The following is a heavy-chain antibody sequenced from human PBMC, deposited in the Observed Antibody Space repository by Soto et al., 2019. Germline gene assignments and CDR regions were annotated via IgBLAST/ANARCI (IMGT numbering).Heavy chain of an antibody. V-gene: IGHV3-23*01. D-gene: IGHD2-15*01. Sequence: EVQLLESGGGLVQPGGSLRLSCAASGFTFSSYAMSWVRQAPGKGLEWVSAISGSGGSTYYADSVKGRFTISRDNSKNTLYLQMNSLRAEDTAVYYCEKDRRVPGVEAATLSSGNGMDVCGQGTTVTVSS. CDR3: EKDRRVPGVEAATLSSGNGMDV. CDR2: ISGSGGST. J-gene: IGHJ6*02. CDR1: GFTFSSYA.